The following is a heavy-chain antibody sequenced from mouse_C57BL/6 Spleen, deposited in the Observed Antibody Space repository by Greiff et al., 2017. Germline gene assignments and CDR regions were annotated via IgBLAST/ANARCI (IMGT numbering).Heavy chain of an antibody. CDR2: IDPETGGT. D-gene: IGHD1-1*01. J-gene: IGHJ3*01. V-gene: IGHV1-15*01. CDR3: TSPYYYGSSPGFAY. Sequence: VKLQESGAELVRPGASVTLSCKASGYTFTDYEMHWVKQTPVHGLEWIGAIDPETGGTAYNQKFKGKAILTADKSSSTAYMELRSLTSEDSAVYYCTSPYYYGSSPGFAYWGQGTLVTVSA. CDR1: GYTFTDYE.